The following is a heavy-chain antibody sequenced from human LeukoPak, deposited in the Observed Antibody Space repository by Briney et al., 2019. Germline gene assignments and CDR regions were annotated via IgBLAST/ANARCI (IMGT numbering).Heavy chain of an antibody. V-gene: IGHV1-18*01. Sequence: GASVKVSCKASGYTFTSYGICWVRQAPGQGLEWMGWISAYNGNTNYVQKLQGRVTMTTDTSTSTAYMELRSLRSDDTAVYYCARVPAAAGNHYYYYYYMDVWGKGTTVTVSS. CDR1: GYTFTSYG. D-gene: IGHD6-13*01. CDR2: ISAYNGNT. J-gene: IGHJ6*03. CDR3: ARVPAAAGNHYYYYYYMDV.